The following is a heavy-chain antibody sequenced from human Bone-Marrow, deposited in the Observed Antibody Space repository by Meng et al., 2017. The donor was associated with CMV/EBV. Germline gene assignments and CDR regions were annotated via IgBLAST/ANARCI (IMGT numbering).Heavy chain of an antibody. J-gene: IGHJ6*02. V-gene: IGHV4-34*01. CDR1: GGSFSGYY. D-gene: IGHD2-2*01. CDR3: ARGVRRYCSSTSCRNYYGMDV. CDR2: INHSGST. Sequence: SETLSLTCAVYGGSFSGYYWSWIRQPPGKRLEWIGEINHSGSTNYNPSLKSRVTISVDTSKNQFSLKLSSVTAADTAVYYCARGVRRYCSSTSCRNYYGMDVWGQGTTVTVSS.